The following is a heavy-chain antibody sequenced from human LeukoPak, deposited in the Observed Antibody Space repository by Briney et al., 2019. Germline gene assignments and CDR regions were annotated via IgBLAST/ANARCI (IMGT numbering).Heavy chain of an antibody. J-gene: IGHJ2*01. CDR1: GGSISSYY. V-gene: IGHV4-59*01. Sequence: SETLSLTCTVSGGSISSYYWSWIRQPPGKGLEWIGYIYYSGSTNYNPSLKSRVTISVDTSKNQFSLKLSSVTAADTAVYYCARELGDPYDILTGHPWYFDLWGRGTLVTVSS. CDR2: IYYSGST. D-gene: IGHD3-9*01. CDR3: ARELGDPYDILTGHPWYFDL.